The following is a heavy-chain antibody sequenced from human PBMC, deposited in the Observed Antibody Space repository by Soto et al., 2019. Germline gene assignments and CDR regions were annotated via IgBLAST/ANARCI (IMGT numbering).Heavy chain of an antibody. Sequence: SVKGPCKASGGPFNTYAINCVRRAPGRGLEWVGQVVPMYDSVNYAETFQGRVTITVDKSTNTAYMELTSLRSQHTALYFCASWRSYSGSYCFDYWGQGTMVTVSS. CDR3: ASWRSYSGSYCFDY. CDR1: GGPFNTYA. V-gene: IGHV1-69*06. D-gene: IGHD1-26*01. CDR2: VVPMYDSV. J-gene: IGHJ4*02.